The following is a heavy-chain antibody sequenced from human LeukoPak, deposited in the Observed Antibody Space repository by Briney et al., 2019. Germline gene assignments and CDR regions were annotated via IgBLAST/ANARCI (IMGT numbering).Heavy chain of an antibody. CDR3: ARGVDLLNYCGGDCPDKGGVHYYYYGMDV. J-gene: IGHJ6*02. V-gene: IGHV4-59*01. CDR1: GGSISSYY. CDR2: IYYSGST. Sequence: SETLSLTCTVSGGSISSYYWSWIRQPPGKGLEWIGYIYYSGSTNYNPSLKSRVTISVDTSKNQFSLKLSSVTAADTAVYYCARGVDLLNYCGGDCPDKGGVHYYYYGMDVWGQGTTVTVSS. D-gene: IGHD2-21*02.